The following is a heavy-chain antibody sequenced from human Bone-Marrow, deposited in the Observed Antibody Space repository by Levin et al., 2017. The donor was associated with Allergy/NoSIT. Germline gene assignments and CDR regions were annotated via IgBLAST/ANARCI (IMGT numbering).Heavy chain of an antibody. CDR1: GYTFPGYF. D-gene: IGHD4-11*01. V-gene: IGHV1-2*06. CDR2: INPNSGDT. J-gene: IGHJ5*02. Sequence: ASVKVSCKASGYTFPGYFIHWVRQAPEQGLEWMGRINPNSGDTWYSQKFQGRVTMTRDTSITTVYMELRRLRFDDTAVYYCARILAAVSTDNYFDPWGQGTLVTVSS. CDR3: ARILAAVSTDNYFDP.